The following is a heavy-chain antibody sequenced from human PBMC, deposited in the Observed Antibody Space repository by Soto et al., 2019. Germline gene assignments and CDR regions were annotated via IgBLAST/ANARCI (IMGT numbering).Heavy chain of an antibody. Sequence: EVQLVESGGDLVQPGGSLRLSCAASGFTFDDYAMHWVRQVPGKGLEWVSGINWDSDTIAYAASVRGRFTISRDNAKNSLYLQMNSLRPEDTALYYCAKDFHTTMALTDVWGKGTTVTVSS. J-gene: IGHJ6*04. CDR3: AKDFHTTMALTDV. CDR2: INWDSDTI. V-gene: IGHV3-9*01. D-gene: IGHD5-18*01. CDR1: GFTFDDYA.